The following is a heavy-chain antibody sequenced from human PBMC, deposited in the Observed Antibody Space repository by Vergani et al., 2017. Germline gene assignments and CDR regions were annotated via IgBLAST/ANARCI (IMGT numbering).Heavy chain of an antibody. CDR3: ARGYSSSWYDFDY. D-gene: IGHD6-13*01. Sequence: QVQLVQSGAEVKKPGASVKVSCKASGYTFTGYYMHWVRQAPGQGLEWMGIINPSGGSTSYAQKFQGRVTMTRDTSISTAYMELSRLRSDDTAVYYCARGYSSSWYDFDYWGQGTLVTVSS. J-gene: IGHJ4*02. CDR2: INPSGGST. V-gene: IGHV1-2*02. CDR1: GYTFTGYY.